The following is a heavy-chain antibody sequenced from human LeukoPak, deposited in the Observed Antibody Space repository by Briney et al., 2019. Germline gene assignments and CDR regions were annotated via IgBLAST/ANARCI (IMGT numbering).Heavy chain of an antibody. D-gene: IGHD3-10*01. Sequence: SETLSLTCTVSGYSISSGYYWSWIRPPPGKGLEWIGEINHSGSTNYNPSLKSRVTISVDTSKNQFSLKLSSVTAADTAVYYCARGPDYYDAFDIWGQGTMVTVSS. CDR2: INHSGST. CDR1: GYSISSGYY. CDR3: ARGPDYYDAFDI. J-gene: IGHJ3*02. V-gene: IGHV4-38-2*02.